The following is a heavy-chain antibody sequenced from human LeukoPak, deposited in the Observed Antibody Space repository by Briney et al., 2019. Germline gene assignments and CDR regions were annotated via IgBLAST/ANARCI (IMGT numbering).Heavy chain of an antibody. CDR2: IYTSGST. Sequence: PSETLSLTCTVSGGSINSGSYHWSWIRQPAGKGLEWIGRIYTSGSTNYNPSLKSRVTISVDTSKNQFSLKLSSVTAADTAVYYCARGVVPAAAGEDYWGQGTLVTVSS. CDR1: GGSINSGSYH. J-gene: IGHJ4*02. CDR3: ARGVVPAAAGEDY. D-gene: IGHD2-2*01. V-gene: IGHV4-61*02.